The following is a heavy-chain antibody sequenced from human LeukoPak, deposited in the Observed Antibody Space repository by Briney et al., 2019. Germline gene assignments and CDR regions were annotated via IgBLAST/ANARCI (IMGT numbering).Heavy chain of an antibody. J-gene: IGHJ4*01. CDR1: GGSIRSSSYY. CDR3: ARRRGSGSTQVFDY. Sequence: SETLSLTCTVSGGSIRSSSYYWGWIRQPPGKGLEWIGSIYYSGSTYYNPSLKSRVTISVDTSKNQFSLKLSSVTAADTAVYYCARRRGSGSTQVFDYWGQEPWSPSPQ. V-gene: IGHV4-39*01. CDR2: IYYSGST. D-gene: IGHD6-19*01.